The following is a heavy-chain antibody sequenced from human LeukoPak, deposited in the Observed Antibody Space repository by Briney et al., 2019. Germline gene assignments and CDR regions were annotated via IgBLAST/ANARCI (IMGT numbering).Heavy chain of an antibody. V-gene: IGHV3-74*01. CDR2: INSDGSST. J-gene: IGHJ6*04. D-gene: IGHD3-10*02. CDR3: AELGITMIGGV. CDR1: EFTFSSYE. Sequence: GGSLRLSCAASEFTFSSYEMNWVRQAPGKGLVWVSRINSDGSSTSYADSVKGRFTISRDNAKNSLYLQMNSLRAEDTAVYYCAELGITMIGGVWGKGTTVTISS.